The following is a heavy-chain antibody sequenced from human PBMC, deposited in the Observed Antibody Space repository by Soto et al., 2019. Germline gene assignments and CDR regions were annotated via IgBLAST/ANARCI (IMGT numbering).Heavy chain of an antibody. V-gene: IGHV4-4*07. D-gene: IGHD3-22*01. CDR1: GGTISGYY. CDR3: AKDPTTLSSGPGADAFDI. CDR2: IYSSGNT. Sequence: SETLSLTCSVSGGTISGYYWTWIRQPAGKGLEWIGRIYSSGNTKYNPPLQSRVTMSLDTSNNQFSLRLTSVTAADTAVYYCAKDPTTLSSGPGADAFDIWGQGTMVTVS. J-gene: IGHJ3*02.